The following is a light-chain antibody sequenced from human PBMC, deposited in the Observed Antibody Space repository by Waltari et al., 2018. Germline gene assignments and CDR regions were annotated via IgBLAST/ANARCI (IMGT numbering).Light chain of an antibody. CDR2: EVN. CDR1: RTAVGGSRR. Sequence: QSALTQPPSVSGSPGQSVTIPCTGTRTAVGGSRRVSWYQQPPGSAPKVIIYEVNKRPSGVPDRFSGSKSGNTASLTISGLQPEDEADYYCSSYTSSTTLVFGGGTSLTVL. J-gene: IGLJ3*02. V-gene: IGLV2-18*02. CDR3: SSYTSSTTLV.